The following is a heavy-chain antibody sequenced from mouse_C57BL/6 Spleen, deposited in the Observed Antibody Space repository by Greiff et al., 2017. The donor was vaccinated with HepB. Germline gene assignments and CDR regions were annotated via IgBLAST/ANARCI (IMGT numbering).Heavy chain of an antibody. Sequence: VQLQQPGAELVKPGASVKLSCKASGYTFTSYWMHWVKQRPGQGLEWIGMIHPNSGSTNYNEKFKSKATLNVDKSTSTAYMQLSSLTSEDSAVYYCARSDGYSYYFDYWGQGTTLTVSS. CDR3: ARSDGYSYYFDY. D-gene: IGHD2-3*01. V-gene: IGHV1-64*01. CDR2: IHPNSGST. CDR1: GYTFTSYW. J-gene: IGHJ2*01.